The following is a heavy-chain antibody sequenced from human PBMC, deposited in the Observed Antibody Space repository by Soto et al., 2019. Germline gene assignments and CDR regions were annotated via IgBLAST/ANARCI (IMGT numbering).Heavy chain of an antibody. D-gene: IGHD6-6*01. CDR3: ARGSIAARPGDV. J-gene: IGHJ6*04. V-gene: IGHV4-59*08. CDR1: GGSISSYY. CDR2: IYYSGST. Sequence: SETLSLTCTVSGGSISSYYWSWIRQPPGKGLEWIGYIYYSGSTNYNPSLKSRVTISVDTSKNQFSLKLSSVTAADTAVYYCARGSIAARPGDVWGKGTTVTVSS.